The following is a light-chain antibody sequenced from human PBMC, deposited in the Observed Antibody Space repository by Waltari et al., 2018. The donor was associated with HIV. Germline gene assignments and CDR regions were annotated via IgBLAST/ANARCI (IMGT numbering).Light chain of an antibody. J-gene: IGLJ3*02. CDR3: QSYDSSLNGWV. Sequence: QSVLTQPPSVSGAPGQRVTISCTASSSNIGPRYDVPWHQQLPGTAPKLLIYGGSNRPSGVPDRFSGSRSGTSASLAITGLQAEDEADYYCQSYDSSLNGWVFGGGTKLTVL. V-gene: IGLV1-40*01. CDR2: GGS. CDR1: SSNIGPRYD.